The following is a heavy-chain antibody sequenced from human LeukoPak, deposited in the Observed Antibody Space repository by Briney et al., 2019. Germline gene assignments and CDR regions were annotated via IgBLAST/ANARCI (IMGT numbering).Heavy chain of an antibody. Sequence: PGRSLRLSCAASGFTFDDYAMHWVRQAPGKGLEWVSGISWNSGSIGYADSVKGRFTISRDNAKNSLYLRMNSLRAEDTALYYCAKSGDYERPVFDYWGQGTLVTVSS. J-gene: IGHJ4*02. V-gene: IGHV3-9*01. CDR3: AKSGDYERPVFDY. CDR1: GFTFDDYA. D-gene: IGHD4-17*01. CDR2: ISWNSGSI.